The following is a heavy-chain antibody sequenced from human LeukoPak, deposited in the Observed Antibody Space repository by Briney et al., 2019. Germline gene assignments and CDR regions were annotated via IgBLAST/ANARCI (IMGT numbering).Heavy chain of an antibody. CDR3: ARGGGGGLLWFAGMDV. D-gene: IGHD3-10*01. J-gene: IGHJ6*04. CDR1: GYTFTSYD. V-gene: IGHV1-8*03. Sequence: ASVKVSCKASGYTFTSYDINWVRQATGQGLEWMGWMNPNSGNTGYAQKFQGRVTITRNTSISTAYMELSSLRSEDTAVYYCARGGGGGLLWFAGMDVWGKGTTVTISS. CDR2: MNPNSGNT.